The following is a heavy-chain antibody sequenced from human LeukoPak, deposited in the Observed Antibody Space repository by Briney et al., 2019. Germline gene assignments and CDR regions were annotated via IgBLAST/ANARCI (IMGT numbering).Heavy chain of an antibody. V-gene: IGHV1-18*01. Sequence: ASVSVSCKASGYTFTSYGISWVRQAPGQGLEWMGWISAYNGNTNYAQKLQGRVTMTTDTSTSTAYMELRSLRSDDTAVYYCARHGAGLRYFDWFQPGYYYYMDVWGKGTTVTISS. J-gene: IGHJ6*03. CDR2: ISAYNGNT. CDR3: ARHGAGLRYFDWFQPGYYYYMDV. D-gene: IGHD3-9*01. CDR1: GYTFTSYG.